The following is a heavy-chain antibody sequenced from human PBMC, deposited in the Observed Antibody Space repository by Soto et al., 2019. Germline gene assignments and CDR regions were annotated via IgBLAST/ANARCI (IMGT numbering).Heavy chain of an antibody. D-gene: IGHD2-21*01. CDR1: GASIAGGSYY. CDR2: MYSSVTT. J-gene: IGHJ4*02. V-gene: IGHV4-39*01. Sequence: QLQLQESGPGLVKPSETLSLTCTVSGASIAGGSYYWGWIRQSPGKGLEWIGSMYSSVTTRYEPLLKSRVTMSVDPSKIQFSLKLTSVTAACPAVYYCVRHCAESSMEAIGYSGQGTMVTVSA. CDR3: VRHCAESSMEAIGY.